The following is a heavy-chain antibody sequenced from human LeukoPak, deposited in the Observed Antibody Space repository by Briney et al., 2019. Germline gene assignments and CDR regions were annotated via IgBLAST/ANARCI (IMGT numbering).Heavy chain of an antibody. J-gene: IGHJ4*02. V-gene: IGHV1-46*01. CDR2: INPSGGST. D-gene: IGHD3-3*01. CDR1: AYTFTSYY. Sequence: ASVKVSCKASAYTFTSYYMHWVRQAPGQGLEWMGIINPSGGSTSYAQKFQGRVTMTRDTSISTAYMELSRLRSDGTAVYYCARGLFTIFGVVIPPLGYWGQGTLVTVSS. CDR3: ARGLFTIFGVVIPPLGY.